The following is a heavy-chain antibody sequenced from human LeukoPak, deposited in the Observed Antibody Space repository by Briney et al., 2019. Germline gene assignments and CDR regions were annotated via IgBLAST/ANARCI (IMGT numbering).Heavy chain of an antibody. CDR3: AKRDYSDSTTYFPLFDH. V-gene: IGHV3-23*01. CDR1: GFTFNTYA. CDR2: ISGNGGST. Sequence: GGSLRLSCAASGFTFNTYAMSWVRQAPGKGLEWVSGISGNGGSTYYADPVKGRFTISRDNSKNTLYLQMNSLRAEDTAVFYCAKRDYSDSTTYFPLFDHWGQGTLVTVSS. J-gene: IGHJ4*02. D-gene: IGHD3-22*01.